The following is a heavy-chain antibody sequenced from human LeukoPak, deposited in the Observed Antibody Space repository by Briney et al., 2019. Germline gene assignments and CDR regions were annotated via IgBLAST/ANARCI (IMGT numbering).Heavy chain of an antibody. CDR1: GFTFSDYY. CDR3: AREVRDFWSGYYFDY. CDR2: ISSSGSTI. J-gene: IGHJ4*02. Sequence: GGSLRLSCAASGFTFSDYYMSWIRQAPGKGLEWVSYISSSGSTIYYADSVKGRFTISRDNAKNSLYLQMNSLRTEDTAVYYCAREVRDFWSGYYFDYWGQGTLVTVSS. D-gene: IGHD3-3*01. V-gene: IGHV3-11*04.